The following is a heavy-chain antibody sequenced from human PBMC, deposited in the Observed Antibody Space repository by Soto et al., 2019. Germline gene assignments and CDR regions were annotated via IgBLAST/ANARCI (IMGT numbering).Heavy chain of an antibody. CDR1: GGSFSGYY. Sequence: SETLSLTCAVYGGSFSGYYWSWIRQPPGKGLEWIGEINHSGSTNYNPSLKSRVTISVDTSKNQFSLKLSSVTAADTAVYYCARGLREDDTVTTYYFDYWGQGTLVTVSS. CDR2: INHSGST. J-gene: IGHJ4*02. CDR3: ARGLREDDTVTTYYFDY. V-gene: IGHV4-34*01. D-gene: IGHD4-17*01.